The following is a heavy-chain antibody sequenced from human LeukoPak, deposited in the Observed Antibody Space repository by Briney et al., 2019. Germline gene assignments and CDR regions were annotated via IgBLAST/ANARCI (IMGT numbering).Heavy chain of an antibody. J-gene: IGHJ6*02. Sequence: GGSLRLSCAASGFTFSNYAMSWVRQAPGKGLEWVSAISSNGDNIYYADSVKGRFTISRDNSKNTLYLQINSLRAEDTALYFCASVVRPGYFFYYGLGVWGRGATVTVSS. CDR3: ASVVRPGYFFYYGLGV. CDR2: ISSNGDNI. V-gene: IGHV3-23*01. CDR1: GFTFSNYA.